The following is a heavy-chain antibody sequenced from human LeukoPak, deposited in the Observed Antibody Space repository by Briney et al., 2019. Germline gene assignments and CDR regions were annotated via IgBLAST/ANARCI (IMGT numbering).Heavy chain of an antibody. CDR2: IPRNGGST. CDR3: AKAPRFGDHAAEYFYYYMDV. CDR1: GFTFSSYA. J-gene: IGHJ6*03. Sequence: PGGSLRLPCAASGFTFSSYAMSWVRQAPGKGLEWVSSIPRNGGSTYYADSVKGRFTISRDNSKNTLYVQMNSLRVDDTAVYYCAKAPRFGDHAAEYFYYYMDVWGKGTTVTVSS. V-gene: IGHV3-23*01. D-gene: IGHD3-16*01.